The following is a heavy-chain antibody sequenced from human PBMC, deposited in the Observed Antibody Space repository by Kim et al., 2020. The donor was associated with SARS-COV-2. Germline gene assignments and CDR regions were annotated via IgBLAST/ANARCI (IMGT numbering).Heavy chain of an antibody. D-gene: IGHD3-10*01. Sequence: ETLSLTCAVYGGSFSGYYWSWIRQPPGKGLEWIGEINHSGSTNYNPSLKSRVTISVDTSKNQFSLKLSSVTAADTAVYYCARGAPKKYYYGSGSYYTVRANPMSILDYWGQGTLVTVSS. CDR3: ARGAPKKYYYGSGSYYTVRANPMSILDY. CDR2: INHSGST. V-gene: IGHV4-34*01. J-gene: IGHJ4*02. CDR1: GGSFSGYY.